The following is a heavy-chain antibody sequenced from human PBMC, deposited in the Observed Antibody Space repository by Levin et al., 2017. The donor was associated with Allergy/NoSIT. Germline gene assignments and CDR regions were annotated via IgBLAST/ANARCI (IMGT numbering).Heavy chain of an antibody. V-gene: IGHV3-23*01. D-gene: IGHD3-22*01. CDR1: GFTFSSYA. CDR3: AKNYPITMIVADPGGFDY. CDR2: ISGSGGST. J-gene: IGHJ4*02. Sequence: GGSLRLSCAASGFTFSSYAMSWVRQAPGKGLEWVSAISGSGGSTYYADSVKGRFTISRDNSKNTLYLQMNSLRAEDTAVYYCAKNYPITMIVADPGGFDYWGQGTLVTVSS.